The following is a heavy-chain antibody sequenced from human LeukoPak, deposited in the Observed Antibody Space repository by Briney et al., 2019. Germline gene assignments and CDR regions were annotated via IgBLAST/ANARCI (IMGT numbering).Heavy chain of an antibody. D-gene: IGHD2-2*01. CDR3: AKDLDCSSTSCYRSS. CDR2: ISGSGGST. CDR1: GFTFSSYA. J-gene: IGHJ5*02. V-gene: IGHV3-23*01. Sequence: GGSLRLSCAASGFTFSSYAMSWVRQAPGKGLERVSAISGSGGSTYYADSVKGRFTISRDNSKNTLYLQMNSLRAEDTAVYYCAKDLDCSSTSCYRSSWGQGTLVTVSS.